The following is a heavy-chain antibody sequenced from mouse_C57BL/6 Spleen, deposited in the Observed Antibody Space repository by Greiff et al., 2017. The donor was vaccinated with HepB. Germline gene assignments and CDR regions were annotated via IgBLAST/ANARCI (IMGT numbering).Heavy chain of an antibody. J-gene: IGHJ2*01. CDR1: GFTFSSYA. CDR2: ISDGGSYT. V-gene: IGHV5-4*01. Sequence: DVQLVESGGGLVKPGGSLKLSCAASGFTFSSYAMSWVRQTPEKRLEWVATISDGGSYTYYPDNVKGRFTISRDNAKNNLYLQMSHLKSEDTAMYYCARDKLGPYYFDYWGQGTTLTVSS. D-gene: IGHD4-1*01. CDR3: ARDKLGPYYFDY.